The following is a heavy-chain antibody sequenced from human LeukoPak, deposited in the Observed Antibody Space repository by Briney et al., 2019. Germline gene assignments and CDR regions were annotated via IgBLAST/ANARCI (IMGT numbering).Heavy chain of an antibody. V-gene: IGHV4-39*01. CDR3: ASTKLGYSSGWH. J-gene: IGHJ4*02. Sequence: PSETLSLTCTASGGSISSSYSWGWIRQPPGKGLEWIGNIYYSGSTYYNPSLKSRVTISVDTSKNQFSLKLNSVTASDTAIYFCASTKLGYSSGWHWGQGTLVTVSS. D-gene: IGHD6-19*01. CDR2: IYYSGST. CDR1: GGSISSSYS.